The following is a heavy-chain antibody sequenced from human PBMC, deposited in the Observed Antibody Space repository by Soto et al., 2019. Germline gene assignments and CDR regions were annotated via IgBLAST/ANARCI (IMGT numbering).Heavy chain of an antibody. V-gene: IGHV3-23*01. CDR3: AKVVSISPFRYFDI. J-gene: IGHJ2*01. Sequence: EVQLLESGGGLVQPGGSLSPACAASGVTFSRYSMSWVRQAPGKGLEWVSVISGSSIDTFYADSVKGRFTISRDHSKNTLTLQMDSLRAEDTPAYHCAKVVSISPFRYFDIWGRGTLVTVSS. CDR1: GVTFSRYS. CDR2: ISGSSIDT.